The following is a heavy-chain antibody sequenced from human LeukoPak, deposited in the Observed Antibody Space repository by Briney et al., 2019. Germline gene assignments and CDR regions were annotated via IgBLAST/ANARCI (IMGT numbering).Heavy chain of an antibody. CDR1: GGSISSSSYY. V-gene: IGHV4-39*01. J-gene: IGHJ5*02. CDR2: IYYSGST. Sequence: SETLSFTCTVSGGSISSSSYYWGWIRQPPGKGLEWIGSIYYSGSTYYNPSLKSRVTISVDTSKNQFSLKLSSVTAADTAVYYCAREGFGEFNWFDPWGQGTLVTVSS. D-gene: IGHD3-10*01. CDR3: AREGFGEFNWFDP.